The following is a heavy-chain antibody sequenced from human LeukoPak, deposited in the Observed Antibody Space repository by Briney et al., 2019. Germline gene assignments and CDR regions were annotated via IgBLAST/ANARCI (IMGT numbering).Heavy chain of an antibody. J-gene: IGHJ4*02. Sequence: GGSLRLSYAASGFTFSSFWMNWGRQAPGKGLVWVSRINTDGSSTTYADSVKGRFTISRDNAKNTLYLQMNSLRAEDTAVYYCTRDRPIDYWGQGTLVTVSS. CDR1: GFTFSSFW. CDR2: INTDGSST. V-gene: IGHV3-74*03. CDR3: TRDRPIDY.